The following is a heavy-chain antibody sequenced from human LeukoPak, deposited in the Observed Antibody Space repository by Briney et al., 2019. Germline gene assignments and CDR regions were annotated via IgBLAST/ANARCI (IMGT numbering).Heavy chain of an antibody. CDR2: IYPGDSDT. CDR1: GYSFTKFW. J-gene: IGHJ4*02. V-gene: IGHV5-51*01. Sequence: GESLKISCKGSGYSFTKFWIGWVRQMPGEGLEWMGIIYPGDSDTRYSPSFQGQVTLLVDTSISTAYLQWSSLRASDTAMYYCARSISGSYYNGGYFDYWGQGTLVTVSS. CDR3: ARSISGSYYNGGYFDY. D-gene: IGHD3-10*01.